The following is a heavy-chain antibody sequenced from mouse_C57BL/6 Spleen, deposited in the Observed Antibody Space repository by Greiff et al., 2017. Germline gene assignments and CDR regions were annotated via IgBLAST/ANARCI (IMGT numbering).Heavy chain of an antibody. CDR1: GYTFTDYY. CDR2: INPNNGGT. Sequence: EVQLQQSGPELVKPGASVKISCKASGYTFTDYYMTWVKQSHGKSLEWIGDINPNNGGTSYNQKFTGKATLTVDKSSSTAYMELRSLTSEDSAVYYCARSVPYYAMDYWGQGTTGTVSS. J-gene: IGHJ4*01. V-gene: IGHV1-26*01. CDR3: ARSVPYYAMDY.